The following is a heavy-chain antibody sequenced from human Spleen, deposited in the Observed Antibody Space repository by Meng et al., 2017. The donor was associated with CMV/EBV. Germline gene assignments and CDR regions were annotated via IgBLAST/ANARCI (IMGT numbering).Heavy chain of an antibody. D-gene: IGHD1-20*01. CDR2: FDPEDGEI. J-gene: IGHJ4*02. CDR1: GFTLTDFS. V-gene: IGHV1-24*01. Sequence: QVQLIQSGAEVQKPGASVKVSCRVSGFTLTDFSIHWVRQAPGKGLEWMGGFDPEDGEIISAQKFQGRVTMTEDTSTDTAYMELGSLRSEDTAVYFCATGITLTGSSFDNWGQGTLVTVSS. CDR3: ATGITLTGSSFDN.